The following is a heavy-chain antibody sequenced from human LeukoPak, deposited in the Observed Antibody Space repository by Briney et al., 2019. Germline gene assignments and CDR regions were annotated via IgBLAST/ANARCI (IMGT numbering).Heavy chain of an antibody. J-gene: IGHJ3*02. Sequence: ASVKVSCKASGYTFTSYGISWVRQAPGQGLEWMGWISAYNGNTNYAQKLLGRVTMTTDTSTSTAYMELRSLRSDDTAVYYCARPYSSSWWSPRGAFDIWGQGTMVTVSS. CDR1: GYTFTSYG. V-gene: IGHV1-18*01. CDR3: ARPYSSSWWSPRGAFDI. D-gene: IGHD6-13*01. CDR2: ISAYNGNT.